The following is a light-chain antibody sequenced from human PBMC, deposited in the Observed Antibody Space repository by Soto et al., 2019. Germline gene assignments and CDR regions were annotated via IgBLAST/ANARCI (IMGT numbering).Light chain of an antibody. Sequence: QSALTQPPSASGSPGQSVTISCTGTSSDVGAYNYVSWYQHHPGKAPKLLVYEVNKRPSGVPDRFSGSKSGNTASLTVSGLQAEDEADYYCTSHAGTIYSPYIFGTGTKLTVL. CDR3: TSHAGTIYSPYI. CDR2: EVN. J-gene: IGLJ1*01. V-gene: IGLV2-8*01. CDR1: SSDVGAYNY.